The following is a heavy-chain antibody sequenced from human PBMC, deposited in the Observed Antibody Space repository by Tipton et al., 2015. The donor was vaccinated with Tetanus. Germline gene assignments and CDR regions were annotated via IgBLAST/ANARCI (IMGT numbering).Heavy chain of an antibody. Sequence: SLRLSCTASGFTFSSYAMHWVRQAPGKGLEWLAVIWYDGSDRFYADSVKGRFTISRDNSRNTLALQMTSLRVDDTGVYFCARDDFIRDSADTWGQGTLVVVSS. J-gene: IGHJ5*02. D-gene: IGHD2-21*01. CDR2: IWYDGSDR. CDR1: GFTFSSYA. V-gene: IGHV3-33*08. CDR3: ARDDFIRDSADT.